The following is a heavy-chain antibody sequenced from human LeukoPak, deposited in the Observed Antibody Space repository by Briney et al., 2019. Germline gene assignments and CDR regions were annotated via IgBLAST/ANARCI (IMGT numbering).Heavy chain of an antibody. CDR2: INHSGST. V-gene: IGHV4-34*01. CDR1: GGSFSGYY. J-gene: IGHJ3*02. D-gene: IGHD1-26*01. Sequence: SSETLSLTCAVYGGSFSGYYWSWIRQPPGKGLEWIGEINHSGSTNYNPSLKSRVTISVDTSKNQFSLKLSSVTAADTAVYYCARQYSGSAFDIWGQGTMVTVSS. CDR3: ARQYSGSAFDI.